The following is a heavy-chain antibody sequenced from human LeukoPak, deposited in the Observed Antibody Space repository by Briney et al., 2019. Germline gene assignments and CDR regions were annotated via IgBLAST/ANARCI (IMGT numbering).Heavy chain of an antibody. CDR1: GFTFSSYW. Sequence: GSLRLSCAASGFTFSSYWMHWVRQAPGKGLVWVSRINSDGSSTSYADSVKGRFTISRDNAKNTLYLQMNSLRAEDTAVYYCARYVYYYGMDVWGQGTTVTVSS. V-gene: IGHV3-74*01. J-gene: IGHJ6*02. D-gene: IGHD3-16*01. CDR3: ARYVYYYGMDV. CDR2: INSDGSST.